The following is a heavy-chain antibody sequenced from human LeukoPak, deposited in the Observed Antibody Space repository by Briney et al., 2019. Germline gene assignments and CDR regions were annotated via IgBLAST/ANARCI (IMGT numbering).Heavy chain of an antibody. CDR2: ISAYNGDT. CDR1: GYTFTTYG. D-gene: IGHD2-2*01. Sequence: ASVKVSCKASGYTFTTYGITWVRQAPGQGLEWMGWISAYNGDTNYAQKLQGRVTMTTDTSTNTAYMELRSLTSDDTAVYYCARAWDCSSTTCYVYFDYWGQGSLVTVSS. CDR3: ARAWDCSSTTCYVYFDY. J-gene: IGHJ4*02. V-gene: IGHV1-18*01.